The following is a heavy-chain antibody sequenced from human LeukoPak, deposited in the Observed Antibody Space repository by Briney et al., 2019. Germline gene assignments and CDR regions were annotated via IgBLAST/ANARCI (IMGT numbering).Heavy chain of an antibody. V-gene: IGHV1-8*01. CDR3: ARGSRWESGYSDY. CDR1: GYTFTSYD. CDR2: MNPNSGNT. J-gene: IGHJ4*02. D-gene: IGHD3-3*01. Sequence: ASVKVPCKASGYTFTSYDINWVRQATGQGLEWMGWMNPNSGNTGYAQKFQGRVTMTRNTSISTAYMDLSSLRSEDTAVYYCARGSRWESGYSDYWGQGTLVTVSS.